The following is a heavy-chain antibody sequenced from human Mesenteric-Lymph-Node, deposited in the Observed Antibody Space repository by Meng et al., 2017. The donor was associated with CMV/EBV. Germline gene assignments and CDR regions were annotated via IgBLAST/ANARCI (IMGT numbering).Heavy chain of an antibody. CDR1: GGFFSGYY. J-gene: IGHJ4*02. Sequence: YGGFFSGYYWSWIRQPPGKGLEWIGEINHSGSTNYNPSLKSRVTISVDTSKNQFSLKLSSVTAADTAVYYCARMKGGSGSYYRNFDYWGQGTLVTVSS. CDR2: INHSGST. D-gene: IGHD3-10*01. V-gene: IGHV4-34*01. CDR3: ARMKGGSGSYYRNFDY.